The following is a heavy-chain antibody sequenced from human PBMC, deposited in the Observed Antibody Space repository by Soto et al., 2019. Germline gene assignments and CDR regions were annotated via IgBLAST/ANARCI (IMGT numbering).Heavy chain of an antibody. CDR1: GFTFSNHV. V-gene: IGHV3-64D*08. CDR3: VISGLLWFGDLFYGVDL. CDR2: ISANGGAT. D-gene: IGHD3-10*01. J-gene: IGHJ6*02. Sequence: EVQLVESGGGLVQPGGSLRLSCSASGFTFSNHVIHFVRQAPRKGLEYVSAISANGGATYYADFVKGRFTSSRDNSGNSLYLQMSSLRPEDTAVYYCVISGLLWFGDLFYGVDLWGQGTTVTVSS.